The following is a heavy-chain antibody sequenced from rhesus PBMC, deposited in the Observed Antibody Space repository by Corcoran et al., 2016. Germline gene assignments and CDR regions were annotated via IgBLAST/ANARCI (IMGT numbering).Heavy chain of an antibody. D-gene: IGHD6-25*01. V-gene: IGHV3S5*01. Sequence: EVQLVETGGGLVQPGGSLKLSCVASGFTFRSYGMSWVRQAPGKGLEWVSGINSDGGSTYYADSVQGRFTISRDKSKNTLSLQMNSLRPEDTAVYYCRGGNWEVDYWGQGVLVTVSS. CDR3: RGGNWEVDY. CDR2: INSDGGST. CDR1: GFTFRSYG. J-gene: IGHJ4*01.